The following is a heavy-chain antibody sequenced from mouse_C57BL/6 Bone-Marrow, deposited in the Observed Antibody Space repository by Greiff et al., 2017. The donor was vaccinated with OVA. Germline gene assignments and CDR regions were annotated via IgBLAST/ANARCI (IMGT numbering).Heavy chain of an antibody. V-gene: IGHV1-62-2*01. D-gene: IGHD2-1*01. CDR3: ARHEIYYGNYVWFAY. J-gene: IGHJ3*01. CDR1: GYTFTEYT. Sequence: QVQLQQSGAELVKPGASVKLSCKASGYTFTEYTIHWVKQRSGRGFEGIGWFYPGSGSIKYNEKFKDKATLTADKSSSTVYMELSRLTSEDSAVYFCARHEIYYGNYVWFAYWGQGTLVTVSA. CDR2: FYPGSGSI.